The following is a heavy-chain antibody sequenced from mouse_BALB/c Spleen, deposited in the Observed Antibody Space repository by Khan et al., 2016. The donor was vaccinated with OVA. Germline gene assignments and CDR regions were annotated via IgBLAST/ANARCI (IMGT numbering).Heavy chain of an antibody. V-gene: IGHV1-5*01. CDR2: IYPGNSDT. CDR3: TRVGYLFAY. CDR1: GYTFTNYW. D-gene: IGHD2-2*01. Sequence: VQLQQSGPVLARPGTSVKMSCKASGYTFTNYWMHWVKQRPGQGLEWIGDIYPGNSDTSYNQTFKGKVTLTAVTSPSTAYMELSSLTNEDSAVYYCTRVGYLFAYWGQGTLVTVSA. J-gene: IGHJ3*01.